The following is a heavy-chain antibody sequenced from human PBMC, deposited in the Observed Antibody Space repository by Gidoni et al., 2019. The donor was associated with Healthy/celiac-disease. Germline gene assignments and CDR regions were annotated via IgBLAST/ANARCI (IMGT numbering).Heavy chain of an antibody. J-gene: IGHJ4*02. V-gene: IGHV4-39*01. CDR1: GGSISSSSYY. Sequence: QLQLQESGPGLVKPSETLSLTCPVSGGSISSSSYYWGWIRQPPGKGLEWIGSIYYSGSTYYNPSLKSRVTISVDTYKNQFSLKRSSVTAADTAVYYCARIAAAGNYFDYWGQGTLVTVSS. D-gene: IGHD6-13*01. CDR3: ARIAAAGNYFDY. CDR2: IYYSGST.